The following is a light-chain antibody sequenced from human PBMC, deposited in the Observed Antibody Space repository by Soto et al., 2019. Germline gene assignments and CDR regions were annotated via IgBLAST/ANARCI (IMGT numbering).Light chain of an antibody. CDR2: AAS. CDR3: QQYNNWPPIT. V-gene: IGKV3-15*01. CDR1: QSVSGN. J-gene: IGKJ3*01. Sequence: EIVMTQSPATLSVSPGERATLSCRASQSVSGNLAWYQQKPGQAPRLLIYAASTRATGIPARFSVSGSGTEFTLTHSSLQSEDFAVYYGQQYNNWPPITGGPGTKVDIK.